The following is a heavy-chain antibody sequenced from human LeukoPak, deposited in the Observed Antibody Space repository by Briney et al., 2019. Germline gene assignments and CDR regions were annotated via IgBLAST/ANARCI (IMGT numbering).Heavy chain of an antibody. CDR1: GFTFNTYA. V-gene: IGHV3-23*01. D-gene: IGHD6-19*01. Sequence: GGSLRLSCAASGFTFNTYAMTWVRRAPGKGLEWVSAISGSGGSTYYADSVKGRFTISRDNSKNTLYLQMNSLRAEDTAVYYCAKDLRDSSGWSGDYWGQGTLVTVSS. J-gene: IGHJ4*02. CDR3: AKDLRDSSGWSGDY. CDR2: ISGSGGST.